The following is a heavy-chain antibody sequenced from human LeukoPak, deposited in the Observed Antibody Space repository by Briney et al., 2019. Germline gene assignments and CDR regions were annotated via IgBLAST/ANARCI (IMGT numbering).Heavy chain of an antibody. CDR1: GFTFSDHY. Sequence: GGSLRLSCAASGFTFSDHYMDWVRQAPGKGLEWVGRTRNKANSYTTEYAASVKGRFTISRDDSKNSVYLQMDSLKTEDTAVYYCASEAYYYGPGSYSSRYFDYWGQGTLVTVSS. V-gene: IGHV3-72*01. D-gene: IGHD3-10*01. CDR2: TRNKANSYTT. CDR3: ASEAYYYGPGSYSSRYFDY. J-gene: IGHJ4*02.